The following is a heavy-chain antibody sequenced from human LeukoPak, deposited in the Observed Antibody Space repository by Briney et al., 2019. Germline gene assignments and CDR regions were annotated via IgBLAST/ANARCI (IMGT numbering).Heavy chain of an antibody. J-gene: IGHJ4*02. CDR3: ANTGGNRRGYFDF. Sequence: ASVKVSCKPPGYTFTAYYIHWVRQAPGQGLEWMGIIDPSDGSTDYAQTFQGRVTMTSDVSTSTAFMELSSLRSDDTAVYYCANTGGNRRGYFDFWGQGTLVTVSS. V-gene: IGHV1-46*01. CDR2: IDPSDGST. D-gene: IGHD2-8*02. CDR1: GYTFTAYY.